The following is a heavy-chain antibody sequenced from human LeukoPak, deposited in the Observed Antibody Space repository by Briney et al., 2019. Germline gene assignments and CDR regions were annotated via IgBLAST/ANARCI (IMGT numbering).Heavy chain of an antibody. CDR3: ARLREIPVFGVVTKSTSYFDY. Sequence: GGSLRLSCAASGFTFSGYSMNWVRQAPEKGLELVANIKQDRSEKYYVDSVKGRFTISRDNAKNSLYLQMNSLRAEDTAVYYCARLREIPVFGVVTKSTSYFDYWGQGTLDTVSS. D-gene: IGHD3-3*01. J-gene: IGHJ4*02. CDR2: IKQDRSEK. CDR1: GFTFSGYS. V-gene: IGHV3-7*01.